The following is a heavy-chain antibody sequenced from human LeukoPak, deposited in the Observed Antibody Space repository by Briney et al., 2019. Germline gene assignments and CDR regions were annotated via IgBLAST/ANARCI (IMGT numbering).Heavy chain of an antibody. J-gene: IGHJ4*02. V-gene: IGHV3-7*01. CDR2: INQDGSVR. D-gene: IGHD6-19*01. Sequence: GGSLRLSCAASGFTFGSNWMSWVRQAPGKGLEWVAHINQDGSVRYYVDSVKGRFTISRDNTKNSLYLQMNNLRVDDTAIYYCARDPSTASAWFYFDLWGQGILVTVSS. CDR1: GFTFGSNW. CDR3: ARDPSTASAWFYFDL.